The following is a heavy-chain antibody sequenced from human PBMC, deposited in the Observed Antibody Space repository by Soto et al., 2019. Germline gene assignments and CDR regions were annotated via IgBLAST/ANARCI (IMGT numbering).Heavy chain of an antibody. CDR1: DYTFTSYG. CDR2: ISVNNGNT. Sequence: QVQLVQSGAEVKKPGDSVKVSCKASDYTFTSYGITWVRQAPGQGLEWMGWISVNNGNTNYAQKFQGRVTMTTDTSTNTAYMELWTLRSDXXXXXXXARAFSYGSYWYF. D-gene: IGHD5-18*01. CDR3: ARAFSYGSYWYF. J-gene: IGHJ2*01. V-gene: IGHV1-18*01.